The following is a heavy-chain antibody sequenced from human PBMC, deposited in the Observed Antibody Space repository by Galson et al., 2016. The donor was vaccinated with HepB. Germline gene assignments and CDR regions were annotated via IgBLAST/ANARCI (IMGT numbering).Heavy chain of an antibody. CDR1: GFSFSPFG. V-gene: IGHV3-74*01. CDR2: INEDGRTT. Sequence: SLRLSCAASGFSFSPFGMHWVRQAPGKGLVWVSRINEDGRTTNYADSVKGRFTIPRDNARNTLYLQMDSLRAEDTALYYCAMEFSGREDYWGQGTLVTVSS. D-gene: IGHD3-16*02. CDR3: AMEFSGREDY. J-gene: IGHJ4*02.